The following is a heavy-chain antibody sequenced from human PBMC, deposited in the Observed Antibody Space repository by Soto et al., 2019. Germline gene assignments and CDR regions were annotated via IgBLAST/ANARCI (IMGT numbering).Heavy chain of an antibody. CDR2: TYYRSKWYN. J-gene: IGHJ3*02. Sequence: SQTLSLTCAISGDSVSSNSAAWNWIRQSPSRGLEWLGRTYYRSKWYNDYAVSVKSRITINPDTSKNQFSLQLNSVTPEDTAVYYCARVERYDFWSGYYDAFDIWGQGTMVTVSS. CDR3: ARVERYDFWSGYYDAFDI. V-gene: IGHV6-1*01. CDR1: GDSVSSNSAA. D-gene: IGHD3-3*01.